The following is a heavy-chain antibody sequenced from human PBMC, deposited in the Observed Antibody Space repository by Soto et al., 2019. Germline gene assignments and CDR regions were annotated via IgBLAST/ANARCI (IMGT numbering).Heavy chain of an antibody. CDR2: ISSSGSTI. D-gene: IGHD3-3*01. V-gene: IGHV3-11*01. J-gene: IGHJ6*03. CDR1: GFTFSDYY. CDR3: ARDVDQVRFLEWSNYQNYYYYYMDV. Sequence: PGGSLRLSCAASGFTFSDYYMSWIRQAPGKGLEWVSYISSSGSTIYYADSVKGRFTISRDNAKNSLYLQMNSLRAEDTAVYYCARDVDQVRFLEWSNYQNYYYYYMDVWGKGTTVTVSS.